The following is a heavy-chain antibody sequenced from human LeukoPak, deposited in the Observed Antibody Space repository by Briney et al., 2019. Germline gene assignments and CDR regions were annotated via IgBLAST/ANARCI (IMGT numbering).Heavy chain of an antibody. CDR2: ISYDATTT. V-gene: IGHV3-30*04. J-gene: IGHJ4*02. CDR3: VKGRSGTLYYFDY. D-gene: IGHD3-10*01. Sequence: GGSLRLSCVASGFTFNRYAMHWVRQAPGKGLEWLAVISYDATTTYYASSVKGRFIISRDNAKDTVFVQMNSLRAEDTAVYYCVKGRSGTLYYFDYWGQGTLVTVSS. CDR1: GFTFNRYA.